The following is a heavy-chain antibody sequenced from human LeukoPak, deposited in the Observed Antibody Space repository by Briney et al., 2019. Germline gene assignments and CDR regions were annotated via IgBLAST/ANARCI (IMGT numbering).Heavy chain of an antibody. Sequence: GGSLRLSCEAYGLTFKNYWTNWVRQAPGKGLEWVANIHQDGREKYYVDSVKGRFTISRDHAKNSLYLQLNSLRTDDTAVYYCATTSSGYADYFDCWGQGTLVTVSS. D-gene: IGHD5-12*01. CDR1: GLTFKNYW. CDR3: ATTSSGYADYFDC. V-gene: IGHV3-7*01. J-gene: IGHJ4*02. CDR2: IHQDGREK.